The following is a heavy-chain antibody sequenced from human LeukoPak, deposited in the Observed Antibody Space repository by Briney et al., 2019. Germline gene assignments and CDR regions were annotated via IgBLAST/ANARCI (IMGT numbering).Heavy chain of an antibody. CDR3: VKGNHYYYDSSGYQLDA. CDR1: GFTFSSYA. CDR2: ISSSGGST. J-gene: IGHJ5*02. V-gene: IGHV3-64D*06. D-gene: IGHD3-22*01. Sequence: GGSLRLSCSASGFTFSSYAIHWVRQAPGKGLEYVSAISSSGGSTYYADSVKGRFTISRDNSKNTLYLQMSSLRAEDTAVYYCVKGNHYYYDSSGYQLDAWGQGSLVTVSS.